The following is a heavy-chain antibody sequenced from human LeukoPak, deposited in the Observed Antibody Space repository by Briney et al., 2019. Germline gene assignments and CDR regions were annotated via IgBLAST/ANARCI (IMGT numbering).Heavy chain of an antibody. CDR3: AKEDCGVDCSTFDY. Sequence: PGGSLTLSCAASGFTFSRYAMSWVRQAPGKGLEWVSAISGSGGTTYYADSVKGRFTISRDNSKSTLYLQMNSLRAEDTAVYYCAKEDCGVDCSTFDYWGQGTLVTVSS. J-gene: IGHJ4*02. CDR1: GFTFSRYA. V-gene: IGHV3-23*01. D-gene: IGHD2-21*02. CDR2: ISGSGGTT.